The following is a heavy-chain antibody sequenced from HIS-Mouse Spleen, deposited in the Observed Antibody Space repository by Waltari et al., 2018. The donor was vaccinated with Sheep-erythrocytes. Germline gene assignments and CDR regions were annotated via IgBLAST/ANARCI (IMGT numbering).Heavy chain of an antibody. J-gene: IGHJ3*02. CDR2: INHSGST. V-gene: IGHV4-34*01. CDR1: GGSFSGYY. Sequence: QVQLQQRGAGLLKPSETLSLTCAVYGGSFSGYYWSWIREPPGKGLEWIGQINHSGSTNYHPSLKMRVPSSVDTAKNQFSLKLCSVTAAAKAVSYFARGQVTTHAFDIWGQGTMVTVSS. CDR3: ARGQVTTHAFDI. D-gene: IGHD4-17*01.